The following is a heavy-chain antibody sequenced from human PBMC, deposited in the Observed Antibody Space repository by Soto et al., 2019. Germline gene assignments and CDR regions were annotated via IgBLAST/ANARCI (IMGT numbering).Heavy chain of an antibody. D-gene: IGHD2-2*01. CDR1: GYTFTSYY. V-gene: IGHV1-46*01. J-gene: IGHJ3*02. CDR3: ARETVDQLGAFDI. Sequence: ASVKVSCKASGYTFTSYYMHWVRRAPGQGLEWMGIINPSGGSTSYAQKFQGRVTMTRDTSTSTVYMELSSLRSEDTAVYYCARETVDQLGAFDIWGQGTMVTV. CDR2: INPSGGST.